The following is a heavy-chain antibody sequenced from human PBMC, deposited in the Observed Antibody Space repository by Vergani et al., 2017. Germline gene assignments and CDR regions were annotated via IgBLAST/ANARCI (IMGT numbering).Heavy chain of an antibody. Sequence: EVQLVESGGGLVQPGGSLRLSCAASGFTFSSYWMSWVRQAPGKGLEWVANIKQDGSEKYYVDSVKGRFTISRDNAKNSLYLQMNSLRAEDTAVYYCARGRTYYDFWXGYYTGILGLYMDVWGKGTTVTVSS. D-gene: IGHD3-3*01. J-gene: IGHJ6*03. V-gene: IGHV3-7*01. CDR1: GFTFSSYW. CDR3: ARGRTYYDFWXGYYTGILGLYMDV. CDR2: IKQDGSEK.